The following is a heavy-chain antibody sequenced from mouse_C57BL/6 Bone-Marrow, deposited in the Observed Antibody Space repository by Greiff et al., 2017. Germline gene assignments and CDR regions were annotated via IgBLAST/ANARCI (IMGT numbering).Heavy chain of an antibody. V-gene: IGHV5-6*01. Sequence: VQLKESGGDLVKPGGSLKLSCAASGFTFSSYGMSWVRQTPDKRLEWVATISSGGSYTYYPDSVKGRFTISRDNAKNTLYLQMSSLKSEDTAMYYCARHDLMDYWGQGTSVTVSS. CDR1: GFTFSSYG. J-gene: IGHJ4*01. CDR3: ARHDLMDY. CDR2: ISSGGSYT.